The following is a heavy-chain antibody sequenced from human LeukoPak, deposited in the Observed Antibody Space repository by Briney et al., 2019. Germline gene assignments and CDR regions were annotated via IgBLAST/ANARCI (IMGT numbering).Heavy chain of an antibody. V-gene: IGHV4-59*01. D-gene: IGHD4-17*01. CDR3: ARSPPNDYGDYYFDY. Sequence: PSETLSLTCTVSGGSISSYYWSWIRQPPGKGLEWIGYIYYSGSTNYNPSLKSRVTISVDTSKNQFSLKLSSVTAADTAVYYCARSPPNDYGDYYFDYWGQGTLVTVSS. CDR2: IYYSGST. CDR1: GGSISSYY. J-gene: IGHJ4*02.